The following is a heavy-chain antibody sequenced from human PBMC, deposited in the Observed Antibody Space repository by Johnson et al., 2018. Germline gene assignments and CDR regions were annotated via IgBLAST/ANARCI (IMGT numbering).Heavy chain of an antibody. D-gene: IGHD3-10*01. CDR1: GLSFTNYA. CDR2: MSSDGSNR. Sequence: QVQPVESGGGVVQPGRSLRLSCAASGLSFTNYAMHWVRQAPGRGLAWVAVMSSDGSNRYYAYSGNFRFSISSDNSKSTLFLQMDIPIPEDTAVYYCAREPFGVHPLYYRDVWGIGTTVTVSS. V-gene: IGHV3-30-3*01. CDR3: AREPFGVHPLYYRDV. J-gene: IGHJ6*03.